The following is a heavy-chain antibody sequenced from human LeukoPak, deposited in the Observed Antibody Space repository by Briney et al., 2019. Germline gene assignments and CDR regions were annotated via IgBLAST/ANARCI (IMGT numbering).Heavy chain of an antibody. Sequence: GGSLRLSCAASGFTFSSFAMSWVRQAPGKGLEWVAPISADAVTTRYADPVKGRFTISRDSSKNTLYLQMNSLRAEDTAIYYCAKETTLTGAADNWGQGTLVTVSP. CDR2: ISADAVTT. CDR1: GFTFSSFA. D-gene: IGHD4-11*01. CDR3: AKETTLTGAADN. J-gene: IGHJ4*02. V-gene: IGHV3-23*01.